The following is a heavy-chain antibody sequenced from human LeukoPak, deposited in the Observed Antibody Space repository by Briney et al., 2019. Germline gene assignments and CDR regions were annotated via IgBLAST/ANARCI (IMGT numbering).Heavy chain of an antibody. Sequence: GGSLKLSCAASGLTFSSYSMNWVRQAPGKGLEWVSYITSSSDTIYYADSVKGRFTISRDNAKNSLYLQMNSLRAEDTAVYYCARDERYDFWSGYLYYFDYWGQGTLVTVSS. D-gene: IGHD3-3*01. CDR2: ITSSSDTI. J-gene: IGHJ4*02. CDR3: ARDERYDFWSGYLYYFDY. CDR1: GLTFSSYS. V-gene: IGHV3-48*04.